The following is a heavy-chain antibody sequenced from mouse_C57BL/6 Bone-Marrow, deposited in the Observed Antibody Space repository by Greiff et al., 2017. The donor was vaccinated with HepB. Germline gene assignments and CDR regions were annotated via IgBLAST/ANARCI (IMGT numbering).Heavy chain of an antibody. CDR2: IYPGSGNT. Sequence: QVQLQQSGAELVRPGASVKLSCKASGYTFTDYYINWVKQRPGQGLEWIARIYPGSGNTYYNEKFKGKATLTAEKSSSTAYMQLSSLTSEDSAVYFCARSGGIWYFDVWGTGTTVTVSS. J-gene: IGHJ1*03. D-gene: IGHD1-1*02. CDR1: GYTFTDYY. CDR3: ARSGGIWYFDV. V-gene: IGHV1-76*01.